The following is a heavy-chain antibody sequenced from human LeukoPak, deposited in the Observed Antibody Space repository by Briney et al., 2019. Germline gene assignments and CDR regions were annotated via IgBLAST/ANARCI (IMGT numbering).Heavy chain of an antibody. CDR3: ARGFGSGSYPPPLYDY. Sequence: PSETLSLTCTVSGASISSGDYYWSWIRQPPGKALEWIGYIYKSGSTYYNPSLKSRVTISVDTSKNQFFLKLNSVTAADTAVYYCARGFGSGSYPPPLYDYWGQGTLVTVSS. D-gene: IGHD3-10*01. V-gene: IGHV4-30-4*01. CDR1: GASISSGDYY. CDR2: IYKSGST. J-gene: IGHJ4*02.